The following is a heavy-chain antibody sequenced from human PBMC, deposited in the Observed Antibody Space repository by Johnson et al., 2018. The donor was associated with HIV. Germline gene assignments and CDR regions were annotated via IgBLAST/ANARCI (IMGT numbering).Heavy chain of an antibody. V-gene: IGHV3-43D*03. CDR2: ISWDGGST. CDR1: GFTFDDYA. Sequence: VQLVESGGGVVQPGRSLRLSCAASGFTFDDYAMHWVRQAPGKGLEWVSLISWDGGSTYYADSVKGRFTISRDNAKHSLYLQMNSGRAEDTAVYYCAKDWAYSSGWYDEGLAFDIWGPGTMVAVSS. CDR3: AKDWAYSSGWYDEGLAFDI. D-gene: IGHD6-13*01. J-gene: IGHJ3*02.